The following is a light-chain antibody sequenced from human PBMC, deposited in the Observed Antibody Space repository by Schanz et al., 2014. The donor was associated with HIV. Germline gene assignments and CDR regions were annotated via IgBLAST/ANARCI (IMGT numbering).Light chain of an antibody. CDR1: QSVSKW. V-gene: IGKV1-5*03. CDR3: LQLSTFPWT. Sequence: DIQMTQSPSTLSASVGDRVTLSCRASQSVSKWLAWYQQKPGKAPKLLIQAASNLQGGVPSRFSGSGSGTEFTLTITSLQPDDFATYYCLQLSTFPWTFGQGTKVDTK. J-gene: IGKJ1*01. CDR2: AAS.